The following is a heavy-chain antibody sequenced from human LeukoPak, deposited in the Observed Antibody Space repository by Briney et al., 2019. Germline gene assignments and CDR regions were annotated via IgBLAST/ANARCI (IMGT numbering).Heavy chain of an antibody. CDR2: ISSSSSYI. D-gene: IGHD4-23*01. CDR1: GFTFSSYS. J-gene: IGHJ4*02. Sequence: PGGSLRLSCAASGFTFSSYSMNWVRQAPGKGLEWVSSISSSSSYIYYADSVKGRFTISRDNAKNSLYLQTNSLRAEDTAVYYCAREPRWYFDYWGQGTLVTVSS. V-gene: IGHV3-21*01. CDR3: AREPRWYFDY.